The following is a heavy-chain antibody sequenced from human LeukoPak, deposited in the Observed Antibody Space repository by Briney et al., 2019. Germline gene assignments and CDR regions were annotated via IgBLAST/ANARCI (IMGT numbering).Heavy chain of an antibody. CDR3: ARDLSVGGEVLGCGGDCYSGNAFDI. CDR1: GFTFSSYS. CDR2: ISSSGSYI. D-gene: IGHD2-21*02. Sequence: GGSLRLSCAASGFTFSSYSMNWVRQAPGKGLEWVSSISSSGSYIYYADSVKGRFTISRDNAKNSLYLQMNSLRAEDTAVYYCARDLSVGGEVLGCGGDCYSGNAFDIWGQGTMVTVSS. J-gene: IGHJ3*02. V-gene: IGHV3-21*01.